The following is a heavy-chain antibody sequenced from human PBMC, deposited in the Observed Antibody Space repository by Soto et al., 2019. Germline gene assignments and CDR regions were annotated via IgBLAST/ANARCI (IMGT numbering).Heavy chain of an antibody. Sequence: SETLSLTCAVSGGSISSGGYSWSWIRQPPGKGLEWIGYVYHPGSTYYNPSLKSRVTISVDTSKNQFSLKLSSVTAADTAVYYCARLGDIEDYYYGMDVWGQGTTVTVSS. V-gene: IGHV4-30-2*03. J-gene: IGHJ6*02. CDR1: GGSISSGGYS. CDR2: VYHPGST. D-gene: IGHD3-9*01. CDR3: ARLGDIEDYYYGMDV.